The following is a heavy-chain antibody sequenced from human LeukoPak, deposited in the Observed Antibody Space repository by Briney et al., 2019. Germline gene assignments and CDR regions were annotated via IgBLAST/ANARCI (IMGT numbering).Heavy chain of an antibody. CDR1: GFLFTAYA. V-gene: IGHV3-23*01. D-gene: IGHD4-23*01. J-gene: IGHJ2*01. Sequence: GGSLRLSCGASGFLFTAYAMSWVRQAPGKGLEWVSTISANGGTTYYADSVKGRFTISRDNSKKTIYLQMSSLRVEDTAVYYCAKRQGSTVEGNWYVDYWGRGSLVTVSS. CDR3: AKRQGSTVEGNWYVDY. CDR2: ISANGGTT.